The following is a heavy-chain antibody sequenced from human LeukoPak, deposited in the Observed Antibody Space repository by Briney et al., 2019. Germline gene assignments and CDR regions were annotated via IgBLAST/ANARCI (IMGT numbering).Heavy chain of an antibody. CDR2: INSDGSST. J-gene: IGHJ4*02. CDR3: ARRIAAAAAPYYFDY. V-gene: IGHV3-74*01. CDR1: GFTFSSYW. D-gene: IGHD6-13*01. Sequence: TGGSLRLSCAASGFTFSSYWMHWVRQAPGKGLLWVSRINSDGSSTSYADSVKGRSTISRDNAKNTLYLQMNSLRAEDTAVYYCARRIAAAAAPYYFDYWGQGTLVTVSS.